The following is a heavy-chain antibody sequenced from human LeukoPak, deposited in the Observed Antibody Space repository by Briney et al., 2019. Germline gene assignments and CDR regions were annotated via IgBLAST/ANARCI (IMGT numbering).Heavy chain of an antibody. CDR1: GFTFSSYW. V-gene: IGHV3-74*01. CDR3: ASEAGSYSSSFDY. CDR2: INSDGSST. Sequence: GSLRLSCAASGFTFSSYWMHWVRQAPGKGLVWVSRINSDGSSTSYADSVKGRFTISRDSAKNTLYLQMNSLRAEDTAVYYCASEAGSYSSSFDYWGQGTLVTVSS. J-gene: IGHJ4*02. D-gene: IGHD3-10*01.